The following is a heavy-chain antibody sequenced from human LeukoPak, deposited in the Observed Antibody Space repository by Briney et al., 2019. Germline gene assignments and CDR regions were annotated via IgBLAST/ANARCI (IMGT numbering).Heavy chain of an antibody. V-gene: IGHV1-46*01. D-gene: IGHD3-10*01. CDR3: ARDNHYGSGSYSDAFDI. CDR2: INPSGGST. J-gene: IGHJ3*02. Sequence: ASVKVSCKASGYTFTSYYMHWVRQAPGQGLEWMGIINPSGGSTSYAQKFQGRVTMTRDTSTSTVCMELSSLRSEDTAVYYCARDNHYGSGSYSDAFDIWGQGTMVTVSS. CDR1: GYTFTSYY.